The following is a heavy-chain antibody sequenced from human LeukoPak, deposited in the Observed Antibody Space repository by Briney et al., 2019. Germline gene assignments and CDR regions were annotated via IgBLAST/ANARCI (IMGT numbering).Heavy chain of an antibody. Sequence: GGSLRLSCAASGFTFSTYWMTWVRQAPGKGLEWVANIKPDGSQIYYVDSVKGRFTISRDIAKNSLYLQMNSLRAEDTAVYYCARDRPQQWLVRGQRGYYYYMDVWGKGTTVTISS. CDR2: IKPDGSQI. CDR3: ARDRPQQWLVRGQRGYYYYMDV. V-gene: IGHV3-7*01. CDR1: GFTFSTYW. D-gene: IGHD6-19*01. J-gene: IGHJ6*03.